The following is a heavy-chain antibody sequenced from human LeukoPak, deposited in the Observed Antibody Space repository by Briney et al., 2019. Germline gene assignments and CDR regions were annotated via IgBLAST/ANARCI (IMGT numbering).Heavy chain of an antibody. V-gene: IGHV4-34*01. J-gene: IGHJ4*02. D-gene: IGHD3-16*02. Sequence: SETLSLTCAVYGVSFSGYYWSWIRQPPGKGLEWMGEINHSGSTNYNPSLKSRVTISVDTSKSQFSLKLSSVTAADTAVYYCARGRYVWGSYRAYFDYWGQGTLVTVSS. CDR3: ARGRYVWGSYRAYFDY. CDR2: INHSGST. CDR1: GVSFSGYY.